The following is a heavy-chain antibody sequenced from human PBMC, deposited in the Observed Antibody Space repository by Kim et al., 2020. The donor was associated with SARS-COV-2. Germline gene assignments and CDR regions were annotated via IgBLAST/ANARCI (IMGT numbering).Heavy chain of an antibody. CDR3: AKDKGAGHPAYGMDV. V-gene: IGHV3-43*01. Sequence: GGSLRLSCAASGFTFDDYTMHWVRQAPGKGLEWVSLISWDGGSTYYADSVKGRFTISRDNSKNSLYLQMNSLRTEDTALYYCAKDKGAGHPAYGMDVWGQGTTVTVSS. J-gene: IGHJ6*02. CDR1: GFTFDDYT. D-gene: IGHD6-19*01. CDR2: ISWDGGST.